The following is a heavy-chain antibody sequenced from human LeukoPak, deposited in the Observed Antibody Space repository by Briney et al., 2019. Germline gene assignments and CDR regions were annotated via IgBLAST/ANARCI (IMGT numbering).Heavy chain of an antibody. J-gene: IGHJ4*02. V-gene: IGHV1-69*13. CDR1: GYTFTSYG. D-gene: IGHD6-6*01. Sequence: SVKVSCKASGYTFTSYGISWVRQAPGQGLEWMGGIIPIFGTANYAQKFQGRVTITADESTSTAYMELSSLRSEDTAVYYCACESRYSSSYGYWGQGTLVTVSS. CDR3: ACESRYSSSYGY. CDR2: IIPIFGTA.